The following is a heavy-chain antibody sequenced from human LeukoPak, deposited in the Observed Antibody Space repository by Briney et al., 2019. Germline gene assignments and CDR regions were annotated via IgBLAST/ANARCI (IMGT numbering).Heavy chain of an antibody. D-gene: IGHD3-22*01. V-gene: IGHV1-2*02. Sequence: ASVKVSCKASGYRFTGHYMHWVRRAPGQGLEWMGWINPNSGGTNYAQKFQGRVTMARDTSINTAYMEVGSLRFDDTAVYYCARDCDRSGYYCYWSQGTLVTVSS. CDR2: INPNSGGT. J-gene: IGHJ4*02. CDR3: ARDCDRSGYYCY. CDR1: GYRFTGHY.